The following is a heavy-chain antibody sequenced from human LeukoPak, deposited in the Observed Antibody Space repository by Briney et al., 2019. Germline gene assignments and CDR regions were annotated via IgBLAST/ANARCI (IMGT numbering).Heavy chain of an antibody. CDR1: GFTFSSYA. CDR3: AKYYAARSRSFDF. V-gene: IGHV3-23*01. J-gene: IGHJ4*02. Sequence: PGGSLRLSCAASGFTFSSYAMTWVRQSPGKGLEWVSVIGSGGDTYYSDSVQGRFTISRDNSKNTLYLQMNSLRADDTAVDYCAKYYAARSRSFDFWGQGTLVTVSS. D-gene: IGHD3-10*01. CDR2: IGSGGDT.